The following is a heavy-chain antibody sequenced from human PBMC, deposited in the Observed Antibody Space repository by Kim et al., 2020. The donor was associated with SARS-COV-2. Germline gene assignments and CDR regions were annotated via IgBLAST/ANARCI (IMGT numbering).Heavy chain of an antibody. D-gene: IGHD5-12*01. CDR3: AKEDSGYDANLDY. V-gene: IGHV3-30*18. CDR2: ISYDGSNK. Sequence: GGSLRLSCAASGFTFSSYGMHWVRQAPGKGLEWVAVISYDGSNKYYADSVKGRFTISRDNSKNTLYLQMNSLRAEDTAVYYCAKEDSGYDANLDYWGQGTLVTVSS. CDR1: GFTFSSYG. J-gene: IGHJ4*02.